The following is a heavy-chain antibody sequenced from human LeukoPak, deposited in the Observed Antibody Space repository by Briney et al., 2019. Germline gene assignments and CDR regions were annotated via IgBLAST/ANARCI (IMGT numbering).Heavy chain of an antibody. D-gene: IGHD6-25*01. Sequence: GGSLRLSCAASGFTFSGYGMHWVRQTPGKGLEWVAVISYDGSNKYYADSVKGRFTISRDNSKNTMYLQMNSLRAEDTAMHYCAKGGSGLTYYFDQWGQGTLVTVSS. J-gene: IGHJ4*02. CDR2: ISYDGSNK. V-gene: IGHV3-30*18. CDR1: GFTFSGYG. CDR3: AKGGSGLTYYFDQ.